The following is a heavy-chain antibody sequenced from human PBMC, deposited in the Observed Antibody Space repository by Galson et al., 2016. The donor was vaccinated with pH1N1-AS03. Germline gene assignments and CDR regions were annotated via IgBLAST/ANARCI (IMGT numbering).Heavy chain of an antibody. CDR3: ARDRFYRNVAGRPNWFDP. J-gene: IGHJ5*02. Sequence: SVKVSCKASGYTFTSYGIGWVRQAPGQGLEWMGWISPYNGRTEYAQKLQGRVTMTTDTSTSTAYMELRSLISDDTAVYYCARDRFYRNVAGRPNWFDPWGQGTLVTVSS. CDR1: GYTFTSYG. D-gene: IGHD6-6*01. CDR2: ISPYNGRT. V-gene: IGHV1-18*01.